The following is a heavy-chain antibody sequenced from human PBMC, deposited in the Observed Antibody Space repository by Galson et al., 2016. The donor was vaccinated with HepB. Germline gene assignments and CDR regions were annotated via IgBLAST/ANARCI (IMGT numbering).Heavy chain of an antibody. CDR1: GVSMSSGGDY. J-gene: IGHJ4*02. Sequence: TLSLTCTASGVSMSSGGDYWSWIRQHPGRGLEWIGHIYYSGSTSYNPSLKSRVTLSVDTSKNQFSLKLTSVTAADTAVYYCTRDSYYHGTGSPVDWGQGTLVTVSS. D-gene: IGHD3-10*01. CDR2: IYYSGST. V-gene: IGHV4-31*03. CDR3: TRDSYYHGTGSPVD.